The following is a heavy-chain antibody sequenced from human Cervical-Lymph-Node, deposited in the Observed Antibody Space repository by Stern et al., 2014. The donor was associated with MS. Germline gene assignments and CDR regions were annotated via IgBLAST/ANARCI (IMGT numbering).Heavy chain of an antibody. CDR2: IGTAGDT. D-gene: IGHD5-24*01. Sequence: EVQLVESGGGLVQHGGSLRLSCAASGFTFSSYDMHWVRQATGKGLEWVSAIGTAGDTYYPGSVKGRFTISRENAKNSLYLQMNSLRAGDTAVYYCARDRGDGLFDLWGRGTLVTVSS. CDR1: GFTFSSYD. J-gene: IGHJ2*01. V-gene: IGHV3-13*01. CDR3: ARDRGDGLFDL.